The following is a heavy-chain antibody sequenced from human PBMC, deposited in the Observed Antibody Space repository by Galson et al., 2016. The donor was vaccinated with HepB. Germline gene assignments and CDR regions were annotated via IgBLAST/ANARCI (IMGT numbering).Heavy chain of an antibody. J-gene: IGHJ4*02. CDR2: ISSSGSTI. D-gene: IGHD2-2*01. V-gene: IGHV3-11*04. CDR3: ARVRCSSSCKLPFY. Sequence: SLRLSCAASGFTFSDYYMNWIRQAPGKGLEWVSYISSSGSTIYYADSVKGRFTIPRDNAKNSLYLQMNSLRAEDTAVYYCARVRCSSSCKLPFYWGQGTLVTVSS. CDR1: GFTFSDYY.